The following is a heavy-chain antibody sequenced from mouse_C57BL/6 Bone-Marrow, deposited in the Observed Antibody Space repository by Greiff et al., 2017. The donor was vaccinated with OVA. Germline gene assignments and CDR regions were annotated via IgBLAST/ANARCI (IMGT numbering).Heavy chain of an antibody. CDR1: GFTFSSYA. V-gene: IGHV5-9-1*02. CDR3: TREGIYYGNYWFAY. J-gene: IGHJ3*01. D-gene: IGHD2-1*01. Sequence: EVKLEESGEGLVKPGGSLKLSCAASGFTFSSYAMSWVRQTPEKRLEWVAYISSGGDYIYYADTVKGRFTISRDNARNTLYLQMSSLKSEDTAMYYCTREGIYYGNYWFAYWGQGTLVTVSA. CDR2: ISSGGDYI.